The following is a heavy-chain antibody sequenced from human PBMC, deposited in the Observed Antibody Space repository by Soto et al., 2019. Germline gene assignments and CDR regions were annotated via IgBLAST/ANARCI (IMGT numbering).Heavy chain of an antibody. CDR3: AKEDTRSGSPDY. CDR1: GFPFGENA. Sequence: GGSLRLSCAASGFPFGENAMSWVRQAPGKGLEWVSGISDGGATTYYADSVRGRFTISRDNSKNTLYLQMKSLRAEDSASYYCAKEDTRSGSPDYWDQGPLVTRS. D-gene: IGHD6-19*01. CDR2: ISDGGATT. J-gene: IGHJ4*02. V-gene: IGHV3-23*01.